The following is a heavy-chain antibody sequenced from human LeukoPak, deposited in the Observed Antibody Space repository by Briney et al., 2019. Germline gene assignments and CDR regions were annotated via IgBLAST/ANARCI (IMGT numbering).Heavy chain of an antibody. V-gene: IGHV3-53*05. CDR1: GFTVSSNY. J-gene: IGHJ4*02. CDR2: IYSGGST. Sequence: GGSLRLSCAASGFTVSSNYMSWVRQAPGKGLEWVSVIYSGGSTYYADSVKGRFTISRDNSKNTLYLQMNSLRAEDTAVYYCARDREEGITMMLYWGQGTLVTVSS. CDR3: ARDREEGITMMLY. D-gene: IGHD3-22*01.